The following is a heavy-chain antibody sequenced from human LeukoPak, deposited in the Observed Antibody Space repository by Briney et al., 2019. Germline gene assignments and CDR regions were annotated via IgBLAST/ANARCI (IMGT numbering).Heavy chain of an antibody. CDR3: AKLMTSRGYYGMDV. V-gene: IGHV3-7*03. J-gene: IGHJ6*02. CDR2: IRQDGSEK. CDR1: GFTFSRYW. Sequence: GGSLRLSCAASGFTFSRYWMSWVRQAPGKGLEWVANIRQDGSEKHYLDSVKGRITISRDNAKNSLYLQMNSLKAEDTAVYYCAKLMTSRGYYGMDVWGQGTTVTVSS. D-gene: IGHD2-21*02.